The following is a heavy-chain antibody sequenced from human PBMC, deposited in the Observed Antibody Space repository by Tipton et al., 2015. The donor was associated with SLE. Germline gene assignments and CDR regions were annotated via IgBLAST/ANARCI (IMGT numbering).Heavy chain of an antibody. J-gene: IGHJ6*02. CDR1: GFAFSSYW. Sequence: SLRLSCEGSGFAFSSYWMHWVRQVPGQGLVWVSRVSSDESNTIYADSVKGRFTISRDNAKNTLYLQMTSLTVEDTAIYYCAKDDARGPERFGMDVWGQGTTVTVSS. CDR3: AKDDARGPERFGMDV. CDR2: VSSDESNT. V-gene: IGHV3-74*01. D-gene: IGHD1-1*01.